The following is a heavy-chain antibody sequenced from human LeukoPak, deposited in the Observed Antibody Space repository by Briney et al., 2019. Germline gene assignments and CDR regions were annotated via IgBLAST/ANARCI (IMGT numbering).Heavy chain of an antibody. Sequence: GGSLRLSCAASGFTFSSYGMHWVRQAPGKGLEWVAFIRYDGSNKYYADSVKGRFTISRDNSKNTLYLQMNSLRAEDTAVYYCAKASGDYEATLTDYWGQGTLVTVSS. CDR3: AKASGDYEATLTDY. J-gene: IGHJ4*02. D-gene: IGHD4-17*01. CDR2: IRYDGSNK. CDR1: GFTFSSYG. V-gene: IGHV3-30*02.